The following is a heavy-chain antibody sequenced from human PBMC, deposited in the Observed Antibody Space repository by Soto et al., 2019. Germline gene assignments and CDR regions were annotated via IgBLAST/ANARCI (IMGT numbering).Heavy chain of an antibody. V-gene: IGHV4-34*01. J-gene: IGHJ6*02. D-gene: IGHD3-9*01. Sequence: SETLSLTCAVYGGSFSGYYWSWIRQPPGKGLEWIGEVNHSGSTNYNPSLKSRVTISVDTSKNQFSLKLSSVTAADTAVYYCARGNYDILTGSDVYYYYYYGMDVWGQGTTVTVSS. CDR2: VNHSGST. CDR3: ARGNYDILTGSDVYYYYYYGMDV. CDR1: GGSFSGYY.